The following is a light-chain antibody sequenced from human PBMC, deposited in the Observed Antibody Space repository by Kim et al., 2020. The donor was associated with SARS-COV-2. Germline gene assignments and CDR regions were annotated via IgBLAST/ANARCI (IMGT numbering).Light chain of an antibody. CDR3: QKYNSAPLT. CDR2: AAS. J-gene: IGKJ4*01. Sequence: DIQMTQSPSSLSSSVGDRVTITCRASQAISNYLAWYQQKPGRVPKLLIYAASTLQSGVPSRFSGSGSGAEFTLTISSLQPEDVGTYYCQKYNSAPLTFGEGTKVDIK. CDR1: QAISNY. V-gene: IGKV1-27*01.